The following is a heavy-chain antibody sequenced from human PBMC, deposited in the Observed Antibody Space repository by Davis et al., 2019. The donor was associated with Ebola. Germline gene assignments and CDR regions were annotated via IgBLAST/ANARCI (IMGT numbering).Heavy chain of an antibody. Sequence: GESLKISCAASGFSVSTKYMNWIRQAPGKGLEWISSISSVDTKHYADSVKGRFTISRDNAKNSLYLQLNSLRAEDTAVYYCARDRGYDLDYFDHWGQGTLVTVSS. CDR1: GFSVSTKY. CDR3: ARDRGYDLDYFDH. V-gene: IGHV3-69-1*01. J-gene: IGHJ4*02. CDR2: ISSVDTK. D-gene: IGHD5-18*01.